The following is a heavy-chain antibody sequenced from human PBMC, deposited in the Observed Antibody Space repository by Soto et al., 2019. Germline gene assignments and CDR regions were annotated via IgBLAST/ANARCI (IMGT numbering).Heavy chain of an antibody. J-gene: IGHJ6*02. V-gene: IGHV4-59*01. Sequence: PSETLSLTCTVSVGSISSYYWSWIRQPPGKGLEWIGYIYYSGSTNYNPSLKSRVTISVDTSKNQFSLKLSSVTAADTAVYYCARDHPYSNYGQDYYGMDVWGQGTTVTVSS. CDR3: ARDHPYSNYGQDYYGMDV. D-gene: IGHD4-4*01. CDR2: IYYSGST. CDR1: VGSISSYY.